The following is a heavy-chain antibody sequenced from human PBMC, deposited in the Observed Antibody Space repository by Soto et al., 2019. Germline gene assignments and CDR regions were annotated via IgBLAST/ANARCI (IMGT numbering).Heavy chain of an antibody. CDR3: ASRDTGTIVDD. J-gene: IGHJ4*02. CDR1: GGSISSGGYS. V-gene: IGHV4-30-2*01. D-gene: IGHD1-7*01. CDR2: IYHSGST. Sequence: PSETLSLTCAVSGGSISSGGYSWSWIRQPPGKGLEWIGYIYHSGSTYYNPSLKSRVTISVDKSENQFSLKLSPLTAADTAVDYCASRDTGTIVDDWGQGTLVRVSS.